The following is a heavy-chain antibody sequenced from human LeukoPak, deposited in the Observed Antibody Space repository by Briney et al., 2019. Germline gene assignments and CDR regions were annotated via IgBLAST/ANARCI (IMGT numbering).Heavy chain of an antibody. V-gene: IGHV1-2*02. CDR2: INPNDGGT. CDR3: ARGEGSSWFDS. D-gene: IGHD6-13*01. J-gene: IGHJ5*01. CDR1: GYTFTSFG. Sequence: ASVKVSCKTSGYTFTSFGFSWVRQAPGQGLEWMGWINPNDGGTYYTQKFQGRVTMTRDTSISTAYMEVNRLTYDDTAVYYCARGEGSSWFDSWGQGTLVTVSS.